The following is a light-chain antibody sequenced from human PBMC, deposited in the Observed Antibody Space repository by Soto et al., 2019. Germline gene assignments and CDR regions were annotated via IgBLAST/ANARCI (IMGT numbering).Light chain of an antibody. CDR2: LGS. V-gene: IGKV2-28*01. J-gene: IGKJ4*01. CDR3: MQRIEFPLT. CDR1: QSLLHSNGNNY. Sequence: DIVMTQSPLSLPVTPGEPASISCRSSQSLLHSNGNNYLEWYLQKPGQSPQLLIYLGSSRASGVPDRFSGSGSGTDFTLKISRVEAEDVGVYYCMQRIEFPLTFGGGTKVDIK.